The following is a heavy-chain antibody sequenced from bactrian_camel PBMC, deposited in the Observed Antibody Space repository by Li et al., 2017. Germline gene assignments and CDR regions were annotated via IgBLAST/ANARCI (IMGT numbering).Heavy chain of an antibody. CDR1: GATYAFYC. J-gene: IGHJ4*01. CDR3: AQDAACGGSGCYTPQY. D-gene: IGHD2*01. CDR2: IDHDGTT. V-gene: IGHV3S55*01. Sequence: HVQLVESGGGSVQAGGSLRLECVVSGATYAFYCMGWFRQGADKEREGVASIDHDGTTTYADAVKGRFTVSKDASKNTLYLQLNSLKTEDTAMYYCAQDAACGGSGCYTPQYWGQGTQVTVS.